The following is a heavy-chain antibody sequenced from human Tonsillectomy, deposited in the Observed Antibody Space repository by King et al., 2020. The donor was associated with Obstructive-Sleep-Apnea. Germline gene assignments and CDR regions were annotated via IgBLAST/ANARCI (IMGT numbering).Heavy chain of an antibody. Sequence: VQLVESGGGLVPPGGSLRLSCAASGFTFSSFAMSWVRQAPGKGLEWVSGISGSGGNTYYEDSVKGRVTLSRDNSKNTLYLQMNSLRAEETAVYYCAKEERITIFGVAPYGMDVWGQGTTVTVSS. J-gene: IGHJ6*02. CDR1: GFTFSSFA. CDR3: AKEERITIFGVAPYGMDV. V-gene: IGHV3-23*04. CDR2: ISGSGGNT. D-gene: IGHD3-3*01.